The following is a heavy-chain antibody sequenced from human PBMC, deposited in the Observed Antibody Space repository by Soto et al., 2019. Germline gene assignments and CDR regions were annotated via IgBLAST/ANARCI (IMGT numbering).Heavy chain of an antibody. CDR1: GGSFSGYY. CDR2: INHSGST. J-gene: IGHJ6*02. V-gene: IGHV4-34*01. CDR3: ARGKMYVDIVATIPQIVGAQPPYYGMDV. D-gene: IGHD5-12*01. Sequence: PSETLSLTCAVYGGSFSGYYWSWIRQPPGKGLEWIGEINHSGSTNYNPSLKSRVTISVDTSKNQFSLKLSSVTAADTAVYYCARGKMYVDIVATIPQIVGAQPPYYGMDVWGQGTTVTVSS.